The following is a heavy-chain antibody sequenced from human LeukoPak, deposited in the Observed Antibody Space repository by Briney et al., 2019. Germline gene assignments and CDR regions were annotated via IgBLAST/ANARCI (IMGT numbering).Heavy chain of an antibody. CDR2: ISSSSSYI. D-gene: IGHD2-2*01. CDR1: GFSFSSYS. CDR3: AREDIVVVPAAMAY. Sequence: KSGGCLRLSCAASGFSFSSYSMNWVRQAPGEGLGWVSSISSSSSYIYYADSVKGRFTTSRDNAKNSLYLQRNSLRAEDTAVYYCAREDIVVVPAAMAYWGQGTLVTVSS. J-gene: IGHJ4*02. V-gene: IGHV3-21*01.